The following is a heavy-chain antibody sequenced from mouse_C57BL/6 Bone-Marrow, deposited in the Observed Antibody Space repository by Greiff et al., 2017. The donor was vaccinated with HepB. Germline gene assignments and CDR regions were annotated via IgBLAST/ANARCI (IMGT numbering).Heavy chain of an antibody. CDR2: ISYDGSN. CDR3: ARGPPLWGNGFAY. J-gene: IGHJ3*01. Sequence: DVQLQESGPGLVKPSQSLSLTCSVTGYSITSGYYWNWIRQFPGNKLEWMGYISYDGSNNYNPSLKNRISITRDTTKNQFFLKLNSVTTEDTATYYCARGPPLWGNGFAYWGQGTLVTVSA. V-gene: IGHV3-6*01. CDR1: GYSITSGYY. D-gene: IGHD1-1*02.